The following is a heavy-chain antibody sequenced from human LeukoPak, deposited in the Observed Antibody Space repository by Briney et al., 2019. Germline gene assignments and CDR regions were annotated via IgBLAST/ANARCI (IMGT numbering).Heavy chain of an antibody. CDR2: INPNSGGT. D-gene: IGHD5-18*01. CDR1: GYTFTSYG. Sequence: ASVKVSCKASGYTFTSYGISWVRQAPGQGLEWMGWINPNSGGTNYAQKFQGRVTMTRDTSISTAYMELSRLRSDDTAVYYCARSGGYRDYFDYWGQGTLVTVSS. V-gene: IGHV1-2*02. J-gene: IGHJ4*02. CDR3: ARSGGYRDYFDY.